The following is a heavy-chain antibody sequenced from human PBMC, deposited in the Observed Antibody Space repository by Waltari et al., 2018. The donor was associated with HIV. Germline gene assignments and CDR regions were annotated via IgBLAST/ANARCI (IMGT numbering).Heavy chain of an antibody. D-gene: IGHD3-3*01. CDR1: GFSLGTFS. Sequence: EVQLVESGGDLVQPGGSLGLSCAVSGFSLGTFSMNWVRQTQGKGLEWVSYISSSSTTVYYADSVKGRFTISRDNAKNSLYLQMNSLRAEDTAVYYCARDITLTPGPDYWGQGTLVTVSS. CDR2: ISSSSTTV. J-gene: IGHJ4*02. CDR3: ARDITLTPGPDY. V-gene: IGHV3-48*01.